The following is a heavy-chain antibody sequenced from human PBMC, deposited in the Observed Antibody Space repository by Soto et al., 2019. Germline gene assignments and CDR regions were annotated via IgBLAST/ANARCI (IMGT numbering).Heavy chain of an antibody. CDR3: ARHSMITFDY. CDR1: GGSISSSSYY. Sequence: QLPLQESGPGLVKPSETLSLTCTVSGGSISSSSYYWGWIRQPPGKGLEWIGSIYYSGSTYYNPSLKSRVTISVDTSKNQFSLKLSSVTATDTAVYYCARHSMITFDYWGQGTLVTVSS. D-gene: IGHD3-16*01. J-gene: IGHJ4*02. V-gene: IGHV4-39*01. CDR2: IYYSGST.